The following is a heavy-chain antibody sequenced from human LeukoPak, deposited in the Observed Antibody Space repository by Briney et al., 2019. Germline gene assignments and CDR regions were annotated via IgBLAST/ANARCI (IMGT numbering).Heavy chain of an antibody. Sequence: GGSLRLSCAASGFTFSRYSMNWVRQAPGKGLEWVLSISGSSIYKYYADSVKGRFTISRDNAKNSLYLQMNSLRAEDTAVYYCARDFYDSSGYYYDYWGQGTLVTVSS. V-gene: IGHV3-21*01. CDR1: GFTFSRYS. CDR2: ISGSSIYK. D-gene: IGHD3-22*01. J-gene: IGHJ4*02. CDR3: ARDFYDSSGYYYDY.